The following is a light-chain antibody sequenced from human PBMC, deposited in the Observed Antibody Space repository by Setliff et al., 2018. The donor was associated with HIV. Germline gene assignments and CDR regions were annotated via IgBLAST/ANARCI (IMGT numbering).Light chain of an antibody. CDR1: SSDVGGYNY. V-gene: IGLV2-14*01. J-gene: IGLJ1*01. Sequence: QSALTQPASVSGSPGQSITISCTGTSSDVGGYNYVSWYQQHPGTAPKLMIYEVSNRPSGVSNRFSGSKSGNTASLTISGLQAEDEAGYYCSSYRSSSTLEFVFGIGTKVTVL. CDR3: SSYRSSSTLEFV. CDR2: EVS.